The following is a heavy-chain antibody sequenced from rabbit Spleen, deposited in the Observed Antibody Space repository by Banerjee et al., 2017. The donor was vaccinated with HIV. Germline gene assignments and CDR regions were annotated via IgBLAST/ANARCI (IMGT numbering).Heavy chain of an antibody. D-gene: IGHD1-1*01. J-gene: IGHJ6*01. Sequence: QSLEESGGGLVKPGASLTLTCKASGFSFSSDYDMCWVRQAPGKGLEWIACIYAASSGSTYSATWAKGRFTISKTSSTTVTLQMTSLAAADTATYFCARDTSSSFSSYGMDLWGPGTLVTVS. V-gene: IGHV1S40*01. CDR3: ARDTSSSFSSYGMDL. CDR1: GFSFSSDYD. CDR2: IYAASSGST.